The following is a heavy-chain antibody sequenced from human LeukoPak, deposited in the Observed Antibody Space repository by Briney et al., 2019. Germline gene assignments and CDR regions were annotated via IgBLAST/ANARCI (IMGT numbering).Heavy chain of an antibody. D-gene: IGHD1-26*01. CDR3: ARWAVGATVDY. CDR2: ISSSSSYI. V-gene: IGHV3-21*01. Sequence: GGSLRLSCAASGFTFSSYAMSWVRQAPGKGLEWVSSISSSSSYIYYADSVKGRFTISRDNAKNSLYLQMNSLRAEDTAVYYCARWAVGATVDYWGQGTLVTVSS. CDR1: GFTFSSYA. J-gene: IGHJ4*02.